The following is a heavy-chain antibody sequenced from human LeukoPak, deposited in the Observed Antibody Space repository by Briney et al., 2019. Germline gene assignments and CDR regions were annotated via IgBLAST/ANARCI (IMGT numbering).Heavy chain of an antibody. V-gene: IGHV4-59*01. CDR3: ARVGPPGYCTNGVCFYFDS. J-gene: IGHJ4*02. CDR1: GGSISSYY. D-gene: IGHD2-8*01. CDR2: IYYSGST. Sequence: SETLSLTCTVSGGSISSYYWSWLRQPPGQGLEGIGFIYYSGSTTYNPSLKSRVTISVDSSKNQFSLKLSSVTAADTAVYYCARVGPPGYCTNGVCFYFDSWGQGTLVTVSS.